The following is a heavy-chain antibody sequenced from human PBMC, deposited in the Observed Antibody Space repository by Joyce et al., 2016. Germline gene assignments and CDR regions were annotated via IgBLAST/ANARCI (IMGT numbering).Heavy chain of an antibody. CDR1: GDSISEGGYY. D-gene: IGHD3-16*01. V-gene: IGHV4-31*11. J-gene: IGHJ2*01. CDR3: TRDREGGNFGL. CDR2: IYYSETT. Sequence: QVQLQESGPGLVKPSQTLSLTCAVSGDSISEGGYYWNWIRQHPAKGLEWIGYIYYSETTSYNPSLKSRVMISIDTSKNQFSLTLGSVTAADTAVYYCTRDREGGNFGLWGRGTLVVVSS.